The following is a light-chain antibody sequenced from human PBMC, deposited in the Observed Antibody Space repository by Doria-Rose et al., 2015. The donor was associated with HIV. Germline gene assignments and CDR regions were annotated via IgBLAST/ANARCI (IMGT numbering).Light chain of an antibody. Sequence: HSVLKQPPTESAAPGQTVTISSTRTRSHICAGFHENCDQQFPGTLTKLLIHGNINRPSGVPDRFSGFKSGNSASLAISGLRAEDEADYYCQSYDSRLSVYVFGTGTKVTVL. J-gene: IGLJ1*01. CDR3: QSYDSRLSVYV. CDR1: RSHICAGFH. CDR2: GNI. V-gene: IGLV1-40*01.